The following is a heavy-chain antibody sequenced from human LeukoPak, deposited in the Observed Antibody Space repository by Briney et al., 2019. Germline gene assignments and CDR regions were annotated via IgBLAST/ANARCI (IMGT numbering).Heavy chain of an antibody. Sequence: ASVKVSCKASGYTFTSYYMHWVRQAPGQGLEWMGIINPSGGSTSYAQKFQGRVTMTEDTSTDTAYMELSSLRSEDTAVYYCATDPLGYAACMDVWGQGTTVTVSS. CDR3: ATDPLGYAACMDV. D-gene: IGHD2-2*03. CDR2: INPSGGST. V-gene: IGHV1-46*01. CDR1: GYTFTSYY. J-gene: IGHJ6*02.